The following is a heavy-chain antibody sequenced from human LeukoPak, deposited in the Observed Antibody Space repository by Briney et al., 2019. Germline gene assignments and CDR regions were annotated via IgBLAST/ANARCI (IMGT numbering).Heavy chain of an antibody. Sequence: ASVKVSCKASGYTFTAYYIHWVRQAPGQGLEWMGWIDPNSGDTKYVEKFQGRVTMTRDTSISTAYMELSRLRSDDTAVYYCARVEEDYYYGSSGYYYFDYWGQGTLVTVSS. V-gene: IGHV1-2*02. CDR3: ARVEEDYYYGSSGYYYFDY. CDR1: GYTFTAYY. CDR2: IDPNSGDT. D-gene: IGHD3-22*01. J-gene: IGHJ4*02.